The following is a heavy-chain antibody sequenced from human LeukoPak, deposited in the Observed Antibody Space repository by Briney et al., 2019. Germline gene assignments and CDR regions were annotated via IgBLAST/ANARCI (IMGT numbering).Heavy chain of an antibody. D-gene: IGHD3-22*01. CDR3: YIPYYDTSAYKGY. V-gene: IGHV3-66*01. J-gene: IGHJ4*02. Sequence: RTGGSLRLSCAASGFTVSSNYMTWVRQAPGKGLEWVSVIYSGGGTYYTDSVKGRFTISRDNSKNTLYLQMNSLRAEDTAVYYCYIPYYDTSAYKGYWGQGTLVTVSS. CDR1: GFTVSSNY. CDR2: IYSGGGT.